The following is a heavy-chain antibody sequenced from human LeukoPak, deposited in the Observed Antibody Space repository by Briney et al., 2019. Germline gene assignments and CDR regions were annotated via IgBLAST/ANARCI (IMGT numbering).Heavy chain of an antibody. D-gene: IGHD3-22*01. CDR3: ARVGAYYDSSGAPGYYYYMDV. J-gene: IGHJ6*03. CDR1: GFTFSSYA. V-gene: IGHV3-64*01. CDR2: ISSNGGST. Sequence: PGGSLRLSCAASGFTFSSYAMHWVRQAPGKGLEYVSAISSNGGSTYYANSVKGRFTISRDNSKNTLYLQMGSLRAEDMAVYYCARVGAYYDSSGAPGYYYYMDVWGKGTTVTVPS.